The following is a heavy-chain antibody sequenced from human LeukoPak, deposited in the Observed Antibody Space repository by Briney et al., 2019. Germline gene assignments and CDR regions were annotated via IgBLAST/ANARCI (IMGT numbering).Heavy chain of an antibody. CDR1: GYTFTNYY. CDR2: INPSGGST. V-gene: IGHV1-46*01. CDR3: ARDRIVVVPANPAAYYYMDV. Sequence: ASVKVSCKASGYTFTNYYVHWVRQAPGQGLEWMGVINPSGGSTNYAQKFQGRVTMTRDTSTSTVYMELSSLRSEDTAVYYCARDRIVVVPANPAAYYYMDVWGKGTTVTVSS. J-gene: IGHJ6*03. D-gene: IGHD2-2*01.